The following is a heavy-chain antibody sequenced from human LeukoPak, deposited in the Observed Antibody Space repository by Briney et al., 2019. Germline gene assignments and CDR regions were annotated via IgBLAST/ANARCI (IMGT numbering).Heavy chain of an antibody. CDR2: IKPKSGGT. Sequence: GASVKVSCTASGYTFTGYYMHLVRQAPAPGHEWMGWIKPKSGGTNYAQKFQGRVTMTRDTSITTAYMELSTLSSDNTAVYYCASVKWELLYYWGQGTLVTVSS. J-gene: IGHJ4*02. V-gene: IGHV1-2*02. CDR1: GYTFTGYY. CDR3: ASVKWELLYY. D-gene: IGHD1-26*01.